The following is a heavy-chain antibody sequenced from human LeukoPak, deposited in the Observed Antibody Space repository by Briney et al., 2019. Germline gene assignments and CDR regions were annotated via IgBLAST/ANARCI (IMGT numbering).Heavy chain of an antibody. J-gene: IGHJ4*02. Sequence: SETLSLTCTVSGGSISSYYWSWIRQPPGKGLEWTGYIYYSGSTNYNPSLKSRVTISVDTSKNQFSLKLSSVTAADTAVYYCARSTCSGGSCSIDYWGQGTLVTVSS. V-gene: IGHV4-59*01. CDR2: IYYSGST. CDR1: GGSISSYY. CDR3: ARSTCSGGSCSIDY. D-gene: IGHD2-15*01.